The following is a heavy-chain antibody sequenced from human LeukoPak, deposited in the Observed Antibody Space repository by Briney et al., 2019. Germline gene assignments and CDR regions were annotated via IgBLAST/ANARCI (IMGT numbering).Heavy chain of an antibody. CDR3: ARGQVVVVAARENWFDP. CDR2: ISSSGSTI. Sequence: GGSLRLSCAASGFTFSSYEMNWVRQAPGKGLERVSYISSSGSTIYYADSVKGRFTISRDNAKNSLYLQMNSLRAEDTAVYYCARGQVVVVAARENWFDPWGQGTLVTVS. D-gene: IGHD2-15*01. J-gene: IGHJ5*02. CDR1: GFTFSSYE. V-gene: IGHV3-48*03.